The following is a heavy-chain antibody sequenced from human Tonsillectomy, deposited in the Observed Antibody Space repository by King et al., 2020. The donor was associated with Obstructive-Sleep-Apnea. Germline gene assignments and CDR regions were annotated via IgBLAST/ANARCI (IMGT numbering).Heavy chain of an antibody. CDR2: ISWNSGSI. CDR3: AKDIFLYYYGSGSYTPRMDV. D-gene: IGHD3-10*01. Sequence: VQLVESGGGLVQPGRSLRLSCAASGFTFDDYAMHWVRQAPGKGLEGVSGISWNSGSIGYADSVKGRFTISRDNAKNSLYPQMNSLRAEDTALYYCAKDIFLYYYGSGSYTPRMDVWGQGTTVTVSS. J-gene: IGHJ6*02. CDR1: GFTFDDYA. V-gene: IGHV3-9*01.